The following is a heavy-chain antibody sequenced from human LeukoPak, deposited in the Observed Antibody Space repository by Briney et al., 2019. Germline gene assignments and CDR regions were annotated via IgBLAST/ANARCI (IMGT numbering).Heavy chain of an antibody. V-gene: IGHV4-59*01. CDR1: GGSISSYY. CDR2: IYYSGST. CDR3: ARAHATRNWFDP. D-gene: IGHD5-12*01. Sequence: PSETLSLTCTVSGGSISSYYWSWIRQPPGKGLEWIGYIYYSGSTNYNPSLKSRVTISVDTSKNQFSLKLSSVTAADTAVYYCARAHATRNWFDPRGQGTLVTVSS. J-gene: IGHJ5*02.